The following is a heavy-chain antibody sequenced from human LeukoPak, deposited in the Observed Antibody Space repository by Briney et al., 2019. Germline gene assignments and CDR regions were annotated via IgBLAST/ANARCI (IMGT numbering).Heavy chain of an antibody. J-gene: IGHJ4*02. CDR1: GGTFSSYA. Sequence: ASVKVSCKASGGTFSSYATSWVRQAPGQGLEWMGGIIPIFGTANYAQKFQGRVTITADKSTSTAYMELSSLRSEDTAVYYCARESGGSGAPSFDYWGQGTLVTVSS. D-gene: IGHD3-10*01. CDR3: ARESGGSGAPSFDY. V-gene: IGHV1-69*06. CDR2: IIPIFGTA.